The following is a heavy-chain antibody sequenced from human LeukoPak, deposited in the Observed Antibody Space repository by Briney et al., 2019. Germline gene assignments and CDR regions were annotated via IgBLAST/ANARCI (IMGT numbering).Heavy chain of an antibody. D-gene: IGHD5-24*01. V-gene: IGHV4-39*01. J-gene: IGHJ4*02. CDR3: GGNNFYHFQY. CDR2: ISYGGTT. CDR1: GDSVSNSPYY. Sequence: PSETLSLTCTVSGDSVSNSPYYWGWVRQPPGKGLEWIGAISYGGTTYSSPSLKIRVTMDLDKSRNRFSLKLTSVTAADTAVYYCGGNNFYHFQYWGQGALVAVSS.